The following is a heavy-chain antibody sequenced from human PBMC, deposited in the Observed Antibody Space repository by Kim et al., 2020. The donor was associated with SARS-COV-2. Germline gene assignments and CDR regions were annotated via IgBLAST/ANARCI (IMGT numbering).Heavy chain of an antibody. CDR3: AKCHPGWWLDFVDF. V-gene: IGHV3-23*01. J-gene: IGHJ3*01. CDR2: ISGSGGNR. Sequence: GGSLRLSCAASGFTFNSYAMSWVRQAPGKGLEWVSYISGSGGNRFYAGSVKGRFTISRDNSKNTLFLQLNSLRAEDTAVYYCAKCHPGWWLDFVDFWG. CDR1: GFTFNSYA. D-gene: IGHD2-15*01.